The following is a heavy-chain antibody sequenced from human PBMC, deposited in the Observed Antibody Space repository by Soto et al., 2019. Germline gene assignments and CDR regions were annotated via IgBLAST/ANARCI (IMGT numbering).Heavy chain of an antibody. Sequence: PEGSLRRSCAASGFTCTGCAMNWFRQAPGKCLECVSTISGGGGSTYYADSVKGRFTISRDNSKNTLYLQMSSLRAEDTAVYYHATSERLFTAYFQFWGQGALVKVS. CDR1: GFTCTGCA. CDR2: ISGGGGST. D-gene: IGHD3-9*01. V-gene: IGHV3-23*01. CDR3: ATSERLFTAYFQF. J-gene: IGHJ4*02.